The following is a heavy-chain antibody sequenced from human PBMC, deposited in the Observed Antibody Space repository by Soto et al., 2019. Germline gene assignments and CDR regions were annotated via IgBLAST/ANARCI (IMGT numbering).Heavy chain of an antibody. CDR2: IIPIFGTA. V-gene: IGHV1-69*01. CDR1: GGTFSNYA. CDR3: ARELNGDYVHGPYYYYYGMDV. D-gene: IGHD4-17*01. J-gene: IGHJ6*02. Sequence: QVQLVQSGAEVKKPGSSVKVSCKASGGTFSNYAISWVRQAPGQGLEWMGGIIPIFGTANYAQKFQGRVTITADESTSTAYMELSSLRSEDTAVYYCARELNGDYVHGPYYYYYGMDVWGQGTTVTVSS.